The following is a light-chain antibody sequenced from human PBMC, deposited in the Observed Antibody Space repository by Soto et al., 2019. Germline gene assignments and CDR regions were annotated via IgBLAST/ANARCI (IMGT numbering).Light chain of an antibody. CDR3: QQYNSYSPWT. V-gene: IGKV1-5*01. CDR1: QSISSW. Sequence: DIQMTQSPSTLSASVGDRVTITCRASQSISSWLAWYQQKPGKAPKLLISSASSLERGVPSRFSGGGSGTTFTLTISSLQPDDFATYYCQQYNSYSPWTFGQGTKVDIK. J-gene: IGKJ1*01. CDR2: SAS.